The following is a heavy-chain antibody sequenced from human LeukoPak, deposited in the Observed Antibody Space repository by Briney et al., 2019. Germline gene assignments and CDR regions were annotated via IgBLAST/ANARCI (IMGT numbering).Heavy chain of an antibody. CDR3: AKSLRGYSGYDSNDY. D-gene: IGHD5-12*01. J-gene: IGHJ4*02. CDR2: IKQDGSEK. Sequence: PGGSLRLSCAASGFTFSSYWMSWVRQAPGKGLEWVANIKQDGSEKYYVDSVKGRFTISRDNAKNSLYLQMNSLRAEDTAVYYCAKSLRGYSGYDSNDYWGQGTLVTVSS. V-gene: IGHV3-7*03. CDR1: GFTFSSYW.